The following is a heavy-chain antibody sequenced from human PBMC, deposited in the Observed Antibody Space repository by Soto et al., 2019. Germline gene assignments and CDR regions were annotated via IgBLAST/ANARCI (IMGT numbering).Heavy chain of an antibody. V-gene: IGHV1-18*01. CDR1: GYTFTSYG. CDR2: ISAYNGNK. CDR3: AGGYYYDSSGYYLFDY. Sequence: ASVKVSCKASGYTFTSYGISWVRQAPGQGLEWMGWISAYNGNKNYAQKLQGRVTMTTDTSTSTAYMELRSLRSDDTAVYYCAGGYYYDSSGYYLFDYWGQGTLVTVSS. J-gene: IGHJ4*02. D-gene: IGHD3-22*01.